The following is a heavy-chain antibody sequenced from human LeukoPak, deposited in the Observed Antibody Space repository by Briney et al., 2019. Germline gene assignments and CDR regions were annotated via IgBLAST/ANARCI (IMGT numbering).Heavy chain of an antibody. CDR2: ISSSGSTI. CDR3: ARLYCRGGTCYSWYDY. CDR1: GFTFSDYY. Sequence: KSGGSLRLSCAASGFTFSDYYMSWIRQAPGKGLEWVSYISSSGSTIYYADSVKGRSTISRDNAKNSLYLQMNSLRAEDTAVYYCARLYCRGGTCYSWYDYWGQGTLVSVSS. V-gene: IGHV3-11*01. J-gene: IGHJ4*02. D-gene: IGHD2-15*01.